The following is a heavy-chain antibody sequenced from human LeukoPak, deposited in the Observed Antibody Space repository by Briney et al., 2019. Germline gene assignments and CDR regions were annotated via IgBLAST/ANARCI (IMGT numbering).Heavy chain of an antibody. CDR1: AGSFSSYY. CDR3: ARCCLQRDGDNGGGDY. CDR2: INHSGYT. V-gene: IGHV4-34*01. D-gene: IGHD4-17*01. J-gene: IGHJ4*02. Sequence: PSETLSLTCAVFAGSFSSYYWSWIRQPPGKGLEWIGEINHSGYTSYNPSLKSRVTLSVDTSKHQFSLKLTSVTAADTAVYYCARCCLQRDGDNGGGDYWGQGTLVTVSS.